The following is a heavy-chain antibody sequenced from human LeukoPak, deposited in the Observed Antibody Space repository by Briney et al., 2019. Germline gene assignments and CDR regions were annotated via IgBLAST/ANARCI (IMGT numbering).Heavy chain of an antibody. CDR3: ARQGQYYGSGSQFDY. CDR1: GGSISSSSYY. CDR2: IYYSGST. V-gene: IGHV4-39*01. Sequence: SETLSLTCTVSGGSISSSSYYWGWIRQPPGKGLEWIGSIYYSGSTYYNPSLKSRVTISVDTSKNQFSLKLSSVTAADTAVYYCARQGQYYGSGSQFDYWGQGTLVTLSS. J-gene: IGHJ4*02. D-gene: IGHD3-10*01.